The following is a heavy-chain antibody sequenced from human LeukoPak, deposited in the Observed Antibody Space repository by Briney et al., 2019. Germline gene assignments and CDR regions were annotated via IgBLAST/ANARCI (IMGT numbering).Heavy chain of an antibody. CDR1: GGSISSSSYY. CDR3: ARDGLWFGRIPGSSDP. D-gene: IGHD3-10*01. CDR2: IHYSGST. V-gene: IGHV4-39*07. Sequence: SETLSLTCTVSGGSISSSSYYWGWIRQPPGKGLEWIGSIHYSGSTYYNPSPKSRVTISVDTSKNQFSLKLSSVTAADTAVYYCARDGLWFGRIPGSSDPWGQGTLVTVSS. J-gene: IGHJ5*02.